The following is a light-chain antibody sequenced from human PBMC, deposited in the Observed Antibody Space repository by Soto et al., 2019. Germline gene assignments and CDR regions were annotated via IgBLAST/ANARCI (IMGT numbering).Light chain of an antibody. CDR2: EAS. J-gene: IGKJ1*01. Sequence: EIVLTQSQATLSSSPGEQATLSFRASQTVGVRLAWYQHKPGQAPRLIIYEASNRAAGIPARFSGSGSGTDFTLTISSLQPDDFATYYCQQDDSCSVTFGQGTKVDIK. V-gene: IGKV3-11*01. CDR3: QQDDSCSVT. CDR1: QTVGVR.